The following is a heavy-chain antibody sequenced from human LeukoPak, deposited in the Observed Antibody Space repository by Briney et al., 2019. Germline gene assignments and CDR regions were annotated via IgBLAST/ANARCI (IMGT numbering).Heavy chain of an antibody. V-gene: IGHV4-59*08. Sequence: PSETLSLTCAVYGGSFTAYYWSWIRQPPGKGLEWIGYISHSGSTNYSPSLKSRVTISLDTSKNQFSLKLSSVTAADTAVYYCAGHHPRNTVDFWGQGTLVTVSS. CDR2: ISHSGST. CDR1: GGSFTAYY. D-gene: IGHD2-8*02. CDR3: AGHHPRNTVDF. J-gene: IGHJ4*02.